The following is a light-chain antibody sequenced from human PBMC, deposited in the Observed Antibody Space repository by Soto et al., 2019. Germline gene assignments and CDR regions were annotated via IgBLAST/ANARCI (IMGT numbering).Light chain of an antibody. Sequence: EIVMTQSPATLSVSPGERATLSCRASQSVSNNLAWYQQKPGQAPRLLIYGASTRATGNPGRFSGSGSGTEFTLTISSLQSEDFAVYYCHQYNNWPQTFGQGTKVEIK. V-gene: IGKV3-15*01. J-gene: IGKJ1*01. CDR2: GAS. CDR3: HQYNNWPQT. CDR1: QSVSNN.